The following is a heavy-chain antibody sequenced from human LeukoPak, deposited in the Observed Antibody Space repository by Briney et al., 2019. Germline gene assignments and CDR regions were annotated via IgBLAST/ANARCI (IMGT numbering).Heavy chain of an antibody. CDR1: GFTFSSFA. V-gene: IGHV3-23*01. CDR2: IGGSGVST. Sequence: GGSLRLSCAASGFTFSSFAMSWVRQAPGKGLEWVSGIGGSGVSTYYADSVKGRFTISRDNSKSTLYLQMNSLRAEDTAIYYCATYFYGEYSAHYFDYWGQGILVTVSS. CDR3: ATYFYGEYSAHYFDY. J-gene: IGHJ4*02. D-gene: IGHD4-17*01.